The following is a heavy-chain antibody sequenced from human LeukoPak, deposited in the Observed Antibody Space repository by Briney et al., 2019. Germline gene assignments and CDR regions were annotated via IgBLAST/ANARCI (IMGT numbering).Heavy chain of an antibody. CDR1: GFTFSTVW. D-gene: IGHD3-10*01. CDR2: IKSNTDGGTT. V-gene: IGHV3-15*01. CDR3: TTDLRSGPYYYGSGRYYFDY. Sequence: PGGCLRLSCAASGFTFSTVWMCSGRQAPGPEGGWGGGIKSNTDGGTTDYAAPVKGRFTIPRDDSKNTLYLQLNSLKTEDTAVHDCTTDLRSGPYYYGSGRYYFDYWGQGHLVPVSS. J-gene: IGHJ4*02.